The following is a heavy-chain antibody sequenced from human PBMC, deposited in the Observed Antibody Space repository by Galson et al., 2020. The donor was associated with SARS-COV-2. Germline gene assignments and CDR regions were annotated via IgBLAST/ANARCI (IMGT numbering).Heavy chain of an antibody. D-gene: IGHD1-26*01. CDR1: GGSISSYY. CDR2: INYSGST. CDR3: ARSSPRDVGLADY. Sequence: SQTLSLTCTVSGGSISSYYWSWIRQPPRKGLEYIGYINYSGSTNYNPSLKSRVTISVDTSKNHFSLKVNSVTAADTAVYYCARSSPRDVGLADYWGQGTLVTVSS. J-gene: IGHJ4*02. V-gene: IGHV4-59*08.